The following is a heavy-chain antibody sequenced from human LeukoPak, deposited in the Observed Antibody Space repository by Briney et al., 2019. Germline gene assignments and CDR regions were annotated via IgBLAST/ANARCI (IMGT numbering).Heavy chain of an antibody. CDR3: ARTYDSSGRTVVDAFDI. V-gene: IGHV3-30-3*01. CDR1: GFTFSSYA. Sequence: GGSLRLSCAASGFTFSSYAMHWVRQAPGKGLEWVAVISYDGSNKYYADSVRGRFTISRDNSKNTLYLQMNSLRAEDTAVYYCARTYDSSGRTVVDAFDIWGQGTIVTVSS. D-gene: IGHD3-22*01. J-gene: IGHJ3*02. CDR2: ISYDGSNK.